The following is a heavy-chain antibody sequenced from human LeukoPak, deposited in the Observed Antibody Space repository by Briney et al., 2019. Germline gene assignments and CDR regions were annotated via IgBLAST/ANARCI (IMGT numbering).Heavy chain of an antibody. CDR3: ARERRFLEWFPHNWFDP. V-gene: IGHV4-34*01. Sequence: XLEWXGEINHSGSTNYNPSLKSRVTISVDTSKNQFSLKLSSVTAADTAVYYCARERRFLEWFPHNWFDPWGQGTLVTVSS. J-gene: IGHJ5*02. D-gene: IGHD3-3*01. CDR2: INHSGST.